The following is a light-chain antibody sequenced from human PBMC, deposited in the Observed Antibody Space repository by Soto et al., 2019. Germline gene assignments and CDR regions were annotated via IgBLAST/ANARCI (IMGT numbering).Light chain of an antibody. CDR1: QSISGW. CDR3: QQYQSYCQ. V-gene: IGKV1-5*03. Sequence: DIQMTQSPSTLSASVGDRVTNTCRASQSISGWLAWYQQKPGKAPKLLIYKASSLESGVPSRFSGSGSGTEFTLTISSLQPDDFATYYCQQYQSYCQFGQGTRWIS. CDR2: KAS. J-gene: IGKJ1*01.